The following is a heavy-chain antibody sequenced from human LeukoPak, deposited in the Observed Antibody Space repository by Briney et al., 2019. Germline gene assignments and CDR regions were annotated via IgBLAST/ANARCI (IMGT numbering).Heavy chain of an antibody. CDR1: GFTFKSYG. Sequence: GGSLRLSCAASGFTFKSYGMTWVSQVPGKGWEWVSSITGAGSSTKYADSVSGRFTISRDNSKNTLSLQMTGLRAEDTAVYYCARKVAVAMDLDYWGQGTLVTVSS. CDR3: ARKVAVAMDLDY. CDR2: ITGAGSST. J-gene: IGHJ4*02. D-gene: IGHD5-18*01. V-gene: IGHV3-23*01.